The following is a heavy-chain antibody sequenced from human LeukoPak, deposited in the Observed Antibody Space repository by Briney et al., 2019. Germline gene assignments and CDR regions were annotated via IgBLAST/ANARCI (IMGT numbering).Heavy chain of an antibody. V-gene: IGHV3-23*01. D-gene: IGHD6-13*01. CDR2: ISGSGGDT. J-gene: IGHJ5*02. CDR3: ARDEYSSSWRKYNWFDP. Sequence: GGSLRLSCAASGFTFSNFLMTWVRQAPGKGPEWVSAISGSGGDTYYADSVKGRFTISRDNSKNTLYLQMNSLRAEDTAVYYCARDEYSSSWRKYNWFDPWGQGTLVTVSS. CDR1: GFTFSNFL.